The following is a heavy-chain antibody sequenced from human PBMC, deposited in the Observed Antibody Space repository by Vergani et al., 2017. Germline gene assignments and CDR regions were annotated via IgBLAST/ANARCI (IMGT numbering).Heavy chain of an antibody. CDR1: GGTFSSYA. CDR2: SIPILGIA. Sequence: QVQLVQSGAEVKKPGSSVKVSCKASGGTFSSYAISWVRQAPGQGLEWMGRSIPILGIANYAQKFQGRVTITADKSTSTAYMELSSLRSEDTAVYYCARDRGTVTTPNTFQHWGQGTLVTVSS. J-gene: IGHJ1*01. CDR3: ARDRGTVTTPNTFQH. D-gene: IGHD4-17*01. V-gene: IGHV1-69*04.